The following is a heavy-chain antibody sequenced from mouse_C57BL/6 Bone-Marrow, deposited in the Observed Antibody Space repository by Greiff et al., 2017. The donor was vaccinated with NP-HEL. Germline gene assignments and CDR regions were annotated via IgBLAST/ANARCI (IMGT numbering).Heavy chain of an antibody. CDR3: ATAYSNLDY. V-gene: IGHV14-2*01. Sequence: EVQLQQSGAELVKPGASVKLSCTASGFNIKDYYMHWVKQRTEQGLEWIGRIDPEDGETKYDPKFQGKATITADTSSNTAYLQLSSLTSEDTAVYYGATAYSNLDYWGQGTTLTVSS. CDR2: IDPEDGET. CDR1: GFNIKDYY. D-gene: IGHD2-5*01. J-gene: IGHJ2*01.